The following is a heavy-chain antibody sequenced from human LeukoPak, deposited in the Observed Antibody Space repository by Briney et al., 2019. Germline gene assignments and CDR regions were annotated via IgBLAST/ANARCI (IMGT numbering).Heavy chain of an antibody. J-gene: IGHJ4*02. CDR2: INPNSADT. Sequence: ASVKVSCKASGYTFTGYYMHWVRQAPGQGLEWMGWINPNSADTNYAQKFQGRVTMTRDTSISTAYMELSRLRSDDTAVYYCARTSGYSSSRYYFDYWGQGTLVTVSS. D-gene: IGHD6-13*01. CDR1: GYTFTGYY. V-gene: IGHV1-2*02. CDR3: ARTSGYSSSRYYFDY.